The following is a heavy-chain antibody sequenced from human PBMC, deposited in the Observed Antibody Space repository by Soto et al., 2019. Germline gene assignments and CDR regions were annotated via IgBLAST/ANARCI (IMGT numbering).Heavy chain of an antibody. CDR1: GYTFTGYY. J-gene: IGHJ5*02. CDR2: INPNSGGT. Sequence: ASVKVSCKASGYTFTGYYMHWVRQAPGQGLEWMGWINPNSGGTNYAEKFKGRVTMTRDKSISTAYMELSRLRSDDTAVYYCAREGVGEWLVPGAVHAWFDPWGQGTLVTVSS. V-gene: IGHV1-2*02. D-gene: IGHD6-19*01. CDR3: AREGVGEWLVPGAVHAWFDP.